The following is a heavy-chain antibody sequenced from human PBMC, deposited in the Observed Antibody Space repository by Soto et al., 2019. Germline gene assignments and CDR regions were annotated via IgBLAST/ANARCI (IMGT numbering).Heavy chain of an antibody. D-gene: IGHD3-10*01. Sequence: GASVKVSCKASGYTFTSYAMHWVRQAPGQRLEWMGWINAGNGNTKYSQKFQGRVTITRDTSASTAYMELSSLRSEDTAVYYCARAEWFGESHYYFDYWGQGTLVTVSS. J-gene: IGHJ4*02. CDR3: ARAEWFGESHYYFDY. CDR2: INAGNGNT. CDR1: GYTFTSYA. V-gene: IGHV1-3*01.